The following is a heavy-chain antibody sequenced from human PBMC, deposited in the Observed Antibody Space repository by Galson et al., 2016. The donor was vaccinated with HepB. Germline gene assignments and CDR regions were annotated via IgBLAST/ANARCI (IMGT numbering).Heavy chain of an antibody. CDR1: GFIFSSYA. V-gene: IGHV3-23*01. CDR3: AKDGAARIAFDI. D-gene: IGHD6-25*01. J-gene: IGHJ3*02. Sequence: SLRLSCAASGFIFSSYAMSWVRQAPGKGLEWVSVISGSGGSTNYTDSVKGRFTISRDNTKNTLYLQMNRLRAEDTAEYYCAKDGAARIAFDIWGQGTMVTVSS. CDR2: ISGSGGST.